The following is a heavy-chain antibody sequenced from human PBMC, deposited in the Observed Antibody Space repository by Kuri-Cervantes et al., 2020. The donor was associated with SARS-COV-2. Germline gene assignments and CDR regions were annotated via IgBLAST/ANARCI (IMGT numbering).Heavy chain of an antibody. V-gene: IGHV5-51*01. J-gene: IGHJ6*03. CDR2: IYPDDSDT. CDR3: ARRAYGEQVDYYYMDV. CDR1: GYSFTNYW. Sequence: GESLKISCKGSGYSFTNYWIAWVRQMPGKGLEWMGIIYPDDSDTKYSPSFQGQVTISADKSISTAFLQWSSLKASDTAMYCCARRAYGEQVDYYYMDVWGKGTTVTVSS. D-gene: IGHD4-17*01.